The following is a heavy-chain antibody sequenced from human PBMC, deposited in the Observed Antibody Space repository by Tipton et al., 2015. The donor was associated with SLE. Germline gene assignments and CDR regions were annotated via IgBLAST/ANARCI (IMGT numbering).Heavy chain of an antibody. CDR2: IDHRGTT. Sequence: TLSLTCSVSGGSISSSGYYWGWVRQPPGKGLEWIGSIDHRGTTYYNYDPSLISRVTISADTSKNHFFLKLSSVTAADTAVYYCARDLYGGATRLDYWGQGTLVTVSS. J-gene: IGHJ4*02. D-gene: IGHD1-26*01. CDR1: GGSISSSGYY. CDR3: ARDLYGGATRLDY. V-gene: IGHV4-39*07.